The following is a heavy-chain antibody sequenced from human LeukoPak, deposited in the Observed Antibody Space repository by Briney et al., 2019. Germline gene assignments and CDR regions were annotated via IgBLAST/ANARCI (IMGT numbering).Heavy chain of an antibody. CDR2: IIPILGIA. CDR1: GGTFTSYA. J-gene: IGHJ4*02. CDR3: AREFGILTGKAYYFDY. V-gene: IGHV1-69*04. D-gene: IGHD3-9*01. Sequence: ASVKVSCKASGGTFTSYAISWVRQAPGQGLEWMGRIIPILGIANYAQKFQGRVTITADKSTSTAYMELSSLRSEDTAVYYCAREFGILTGKAYYFDYWGQGTLVTVSS.